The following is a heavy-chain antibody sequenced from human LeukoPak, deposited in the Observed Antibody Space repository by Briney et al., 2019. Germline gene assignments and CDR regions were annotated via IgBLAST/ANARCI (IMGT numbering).Heavy chain of an antibody. J-gene: IGHJ5*02. CDR3: ARDSTSVGAFDP. CDR2: ISSSGSTK. V-gene: IGHV3-11*01. Sequence: GGSLRLSCAASGFTFSDYYMSWIRQTPGKGLEWVSYISSSGSTKYYADSVKGRFTVSRDNAKNSLDLQMNSLRADDTAVYYCARDSTSVGAFDPWGQGALVTVSS. CDR1: GFTFSDYY.